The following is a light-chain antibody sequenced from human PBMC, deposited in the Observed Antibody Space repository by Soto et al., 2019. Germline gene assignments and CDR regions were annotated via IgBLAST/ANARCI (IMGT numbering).Light chain of an antibody. CDR2: EVS. CDR3: SSYTTSSTVV. CDR1: SSDVGGYNY. Sequence: QSVLTQPASVSGSPGQSITISCTGTSSDVGGYNYVSWYQQHPGNAPKLMIYEVSDRPSGISSRFSGSKSGNTASLTISGLQAEDEADYYCSSYTTSSTVVFGGGTKLTVL. J-gene: IGLJ2*01. V-gene: IGLV2-14*01.